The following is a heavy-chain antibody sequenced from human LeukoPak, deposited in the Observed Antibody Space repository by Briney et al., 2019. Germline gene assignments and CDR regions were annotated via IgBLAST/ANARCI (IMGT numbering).Heavy chain of an antibody. CDR1: GYTFTTYA. CDR2: INTNTGKP. V-gene: IGHV7-4-1*02. CDR3: ARDRPYLDRHLEYSQGLQTNWFDP. Sequence: GASVKVSCKASGYTFTTYAINWVRQAPGQGLEWMGWINTNTGKPTYAQGFTGRFVFSLDTSVSTAYLQISSLKAEDTAVYYCARDRPYLDRHLEYSQGLQTNWFDPWGQGTLVTVSS. J-gene: IGHJ5*02. D-gene: IGHD6-6*01.